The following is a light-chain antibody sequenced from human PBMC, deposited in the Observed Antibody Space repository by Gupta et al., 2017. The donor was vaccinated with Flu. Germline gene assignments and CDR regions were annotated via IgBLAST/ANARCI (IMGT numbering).Light chain of an antibody. V-gene: IGLV2-11*01. J-gene: IGLJ3*02. CDR2: NVR. CDR3: CLDGDRGRYWV. CDR1: SGDVGAYDY. Sequence: QPALTQTRSVPGSPGQSVTISCTGTSGDVGAYDYVSWFQHHSDKAPKLIIYNVRQRPSAVPEHFSGTKCDNTAFLTIAGHQAEEAADYCSCLDGDRGRYWVFGGGTKLTVL.